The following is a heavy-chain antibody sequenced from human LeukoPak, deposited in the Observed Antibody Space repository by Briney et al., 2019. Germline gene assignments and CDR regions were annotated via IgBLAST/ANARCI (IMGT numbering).Heavy chain of an antibody. J-gene: IGHJ3*02. CDR1: GGTFSSYA. D-gene: IGHD1-26*01. V-gene: IGHV1-69*01. CDR2: IIPIFGTA. Sequence: SVKVSCKASGGTFSSYAISWVRQAPGQGLEWMGGIIPIFGTANYTQKFRGRVTITADESTSTAYMELSSLRSEDTAVYYCARVHENSGSYYEVGAFDIWGQGTMVTVSS. CDR3: ARVHENSGSYYEVGAFDI.